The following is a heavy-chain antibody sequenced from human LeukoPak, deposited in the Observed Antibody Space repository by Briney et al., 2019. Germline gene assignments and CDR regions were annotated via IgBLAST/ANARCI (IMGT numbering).Heavy chain of an antibody. CDR2: IYTSEST. CDR3: ARGPINYYDKFDI. V-gene: IGHV4-4*07. J-gene: IGHJ3*02. D-gene: IGHD3-22*01. CDR1: GGSISSYY. Sequence: PSETLSLTGTVSGGSISSYYWSWIRQPAGKGLDWIGRIYTSESTDYNPSLKSRVTMSVDTSKNQFSLKLTSVTAADTAVYYCARGPINYYDKFDIWGQGTMVTVSS.